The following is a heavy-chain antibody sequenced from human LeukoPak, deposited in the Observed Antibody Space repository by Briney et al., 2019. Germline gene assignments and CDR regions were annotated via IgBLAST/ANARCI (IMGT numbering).Heavy chain of an antibody. Sequence: PGGSLRLSCAASAFSFSTYGMHWVRQAPGKGLEWVALISYAGSNQYYADSVRGRFTVSRDNSKSTLYLQMNSLRAEDTAVYYCARDAYDILTGYDYWGQGTLVTVSS. V-gene: IGHV3-30*03. D-gene: IGHD3-9*01. CDR2: ISYAGSNQ. CDR3: ARDAYDILTGYDY. CDR1: AFSFSTYG. J-gene: IGHJ4*02.